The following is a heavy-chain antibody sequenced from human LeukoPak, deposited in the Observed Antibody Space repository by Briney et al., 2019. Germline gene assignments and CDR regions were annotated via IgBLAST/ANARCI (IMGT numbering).Heavy chain of an antibody. CDR1: GGSISSYY. Sequence: NTSETLSLTCTVSGGSISSYYWNWIRQPPGKGLEWIGYIYYSGSTNYNPSLKSRVTISVDTSKNQFSLKLSSVTAADTAVYYCARASGLLRFLEWLPAYFDYWGQGTLVTVSS. J-gene: IGHJ4*02. D-gene: IGHD3-3*01. CDR3: ARASGLLRFLEWLPAYFDY. CDR2: IYYSGST. V-gene: IGHV4-59*01.